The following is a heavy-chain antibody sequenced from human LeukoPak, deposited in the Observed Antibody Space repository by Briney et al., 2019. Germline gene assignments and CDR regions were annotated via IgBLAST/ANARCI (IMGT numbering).Heavy chain of an antibody. J-gene: IGHJ4*02. CDR2: ISSSSNYI. CDR3: ARDGVHDPPFDY. V-gene: IGHV3-11*06. CDR1: GFSFSDYY. Sequence: GGSLRLSCAASGFSFSDYYMSWIRQAPGKGLEWVSYISSSSNYIYYADSVKGRFTISRDNAKNSLFLQMNSLRAEDTAVYYCARDGVHDPPFDYWGQGTLVTVSS. D-gene: IGHD1-1*01.